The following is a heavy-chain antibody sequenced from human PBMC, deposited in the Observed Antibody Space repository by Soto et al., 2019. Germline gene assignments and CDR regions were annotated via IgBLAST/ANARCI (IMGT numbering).Heavy chain of an antibody. D-gene: IGHD2-2*01. Sequence: LSLTCTVSGGSISSYYWSWIRQPPGKGLEWIGYIYYSGSTNYNPSLKSRVIISVDTSKNQFSLKLSSVTAADTAVYYCAAGGGYQNWFDPWGQGTLVTVSS. CDR2: IYYSGST. J-gene: IGHJ5*02. CDR1: GGSISSYY. V-gene: IGHV4-59*01. CDR3: AAGGGYQNWFDP.